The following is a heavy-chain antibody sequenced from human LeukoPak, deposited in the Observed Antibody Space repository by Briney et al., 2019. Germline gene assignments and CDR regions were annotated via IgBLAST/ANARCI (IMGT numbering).Heavy chain of an antibody. CDR2: INHSGST. CDR3: ARGEDKWLAHSYTD. D-gene: IGHD6-19*01. Sequence: SETLSLTCAVYGGSFGGYYWSWIRQPPGKGLEWIGEINHSGSTNYNPSLKSRVTISVDTSKNQFSLKLSSVTAADTAVSYCARGEDKWLAHSYTDWGQGTLVTVSS. V-gene: IGHV4-34*01. CDR1: GGSFGGYY. J-gene: IGHJ4*02.